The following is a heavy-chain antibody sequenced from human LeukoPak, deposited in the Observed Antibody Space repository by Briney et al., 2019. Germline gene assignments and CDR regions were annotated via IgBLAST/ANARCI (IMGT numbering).Heavy chain of an antibody. CDR3: TRDRRGYGDYPHYYYYYYMDV. J-gene: IGHJ6*03. CDR1: GFTFGDYA. V-gene: IGHV3-49*04. Sequence: GGSLRLSCTASGFTFGDYAMSWVRQAPGKGLEWVGFIRSKAYGGTTEYAASVEGRFTISRDDSKSIAYLQMNSLKTEDTAVYYCTRDRRGYGDYPHYYYYYYMDVWGKGTTVTISS. CDR2: IRSKAYGGTT. D-gene: IGHD4-17*01.